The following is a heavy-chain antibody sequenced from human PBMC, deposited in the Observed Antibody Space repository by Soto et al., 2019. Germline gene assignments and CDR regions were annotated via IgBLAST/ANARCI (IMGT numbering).Heavy chain of an antibody. CDR2: IYYSGST. Sequence: SETLSRTCTVSGGSISSGDYYWMWIRQPPGKGLEWIGYIYYSGSTYYNPSLKSRVTISVDTSKNQFSLKLSSVTAADTAVYYCARQSGYSYGYLGYWGQGTLVTVSS. V-gene: IGHV4-30-4*01. D-gene: IGHD5-18*01. CDR1: GGSISSGDYY. CDR3: ARQSGYSYGYLGY. J-gene: IGHJ4*02.